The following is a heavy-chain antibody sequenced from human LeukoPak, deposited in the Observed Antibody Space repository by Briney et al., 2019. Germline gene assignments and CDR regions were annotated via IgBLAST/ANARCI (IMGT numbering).Heavy chain of an antibody. CDR2: ISGSGGST. CDR3: AKDASLTGYSSGWYSTLDY. J-gene: IGHJ4*02. Sequence: GGSLRLSCAGSGFTFSSYAMSWVRQAPGKGLEWVSAISGSGGSTYYADSVKGRFTISRDNSKNTLYLQMNSLRADDTAVYYCAKDASLTGYSSGWYSTLDYWGQGTLVTVSS. D-gene: IGHD6-19*01. V-gene: IGHV3-23*01. CDR1: GFTFSSYA.